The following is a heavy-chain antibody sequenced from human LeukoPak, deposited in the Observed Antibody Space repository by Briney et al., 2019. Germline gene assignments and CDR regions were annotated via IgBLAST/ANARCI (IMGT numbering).Heavy chain of an antibody. V-gene: IGHV4-34*01. J-gene: IGHJ5*02. D-gene: IGHD2-2*01. CDR2: INHSGST. Sequence: SETLSLTCAVYGGSFSGYYWSWIRQPPGKGLGWIGEINHSGSTNYNPSLKSRVTISVDTSKNQFSLKLSSVTAADTAVYYCARNVPAASPRNWFDPWGQGTLVTVSS. CDR1: GGSFSGYY. CDR3: ARNVPAASPRNWFDP.